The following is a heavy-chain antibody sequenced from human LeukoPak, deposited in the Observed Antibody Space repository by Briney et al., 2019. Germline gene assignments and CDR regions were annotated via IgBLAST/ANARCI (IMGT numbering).Heavy chain of an antibody. D-gene: IGHD3-22*01. CDR2: ISSSSSYI. CDR3: ARDLTHRRNYDNSGYQIVPAF. J-gene: IGHJ4*02. Sequence: GGSLRLSCAASGFTFSSYSMNWVRQAPGKGLEWVSSISSSSSYIYYADSVKGRFIISRDNAKNSLYLQMNSLRAEDTAVYYCARDLTHRRNYDNSGYQIVPAFWGQGTLVTVSS. V-gene: IGHV3-21*01. CDR1: GFTFSSYS.